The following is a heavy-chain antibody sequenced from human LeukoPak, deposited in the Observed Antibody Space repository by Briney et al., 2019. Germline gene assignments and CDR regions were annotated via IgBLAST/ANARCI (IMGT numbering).Heavy chain of an antibody. V-gene: IGHV3-7*01. CDR3: ARGDSGPDY. CDR1: GFTFGSYW. CDR2: MKQDGSEK. Sequence: GGSLRLSCAASGFTFGSYWMSWVRQAPGKGLEWVANMKQDGSEKYYVDSVKGRFTISRDNAKNSLYLQMNSLRAEDTAVYYCARGDSGPDYWGQGTLVTVSS. D-gene: IGHD6-19*01. J-gene: IGHJ4*02.